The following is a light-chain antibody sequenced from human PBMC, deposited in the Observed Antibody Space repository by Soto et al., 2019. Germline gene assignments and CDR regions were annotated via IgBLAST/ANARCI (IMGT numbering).Light chain of an antibody. CDR2: AAS. V-gene: IGKV1-39*01. Sequence: DLQMTQSPSSLSASVGDRVTITCRASQSISSYLNWYQQKPGKAPKLLIYAASSLQSGVPSRFRGSGSGTDFTLTISSLQPEDFATYYCQQSYRTPVTFGPGTKVDIK. CDR3: QQSYRTPVT. J-gene: IGKJ3*01. CDR1: QSISSY.